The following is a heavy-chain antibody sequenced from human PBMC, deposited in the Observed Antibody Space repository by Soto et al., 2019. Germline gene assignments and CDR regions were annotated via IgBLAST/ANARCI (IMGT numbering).Heavy chain of an antibody. CDR1: GGSISSGGYS. D-gene: IGHD6-13*01. Sequence: SETLSLTCAVSGGSISSGGYSWSWIRQPPGKGLEWIGYIYHSGSTYYNPSLKSRVTISVERSKNQFSLKLSSVTAADTAVYYCARADPIEAAAFAYWGQGTLVTVSS. J-gene: IGHJ4*02. CDR2: IYHSGST. CDR3: ARADPIEAAAFAY. V-gene: IGHV4-30-2*01.